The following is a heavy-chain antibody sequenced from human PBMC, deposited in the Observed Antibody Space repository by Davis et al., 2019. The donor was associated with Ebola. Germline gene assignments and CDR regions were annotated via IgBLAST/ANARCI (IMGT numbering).Heavy chain of an antibody. D-gene: IGHD3-22*01. CDR1: GFTFYSHG. J-gene: IGHJ6*02. CDR2: INHSGST. CDR3: ARGPGYDSSGYYSYYYYYGMDV. Sequence: ESLKISCAASGFTFYSHGMSWIRQPPGKGLEWIGEINHSGSTNYNPSLKSRVTISVDTSKNQFSLKLSSVTAADTAVYYCARGPGYDSSGYYSYYYYYGMDVWGQGTTVTVSS. V-gene: IGHV4-34*01.